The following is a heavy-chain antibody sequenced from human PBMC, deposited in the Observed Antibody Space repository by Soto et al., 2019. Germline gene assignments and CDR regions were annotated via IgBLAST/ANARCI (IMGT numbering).Heavy chain of an antibody. J-gene: IGHJ4*02. CDR1: GFTFSFYA. CDR2: ISYNGRNK. Sequence: QVQLVESGGEVVQPGRSLRLSCAASGFTFSFYAVHWVRQAPGKGLEWVAVISYNGRNKHYVDSVKGRFTISRDNSQDTLYLQMDSLRPDDTAVYYCARQAKIGDRSQFYFDSWGQGTLVTVSS. D-gene: IGHD3-16*01. V-gene: IGHV3-30*04. CDR3: ARQAKIGDRSQFYFDS.